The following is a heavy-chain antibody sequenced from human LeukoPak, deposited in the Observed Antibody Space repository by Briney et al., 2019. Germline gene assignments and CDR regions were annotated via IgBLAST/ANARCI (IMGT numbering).Heavy chain of an antibody. J-gene: IGHJ3*02. V-gene: IGHV1-18*01. CDR2: ISAYNGNT. CDR3: ARYRVVVHAFDI. Sequence: ASVKVSCKASGYSFSGYDINWVRQATGQGLEWMGWISAYNGNTNYAQKLQGRVTMTTDTSTSTAYMELRSLRSDDTAVYYCARYRVVVHAFDIWGQGTMVTVSS. D-gene: IGHD2-15*01. CDR1: GYSFSGYD.